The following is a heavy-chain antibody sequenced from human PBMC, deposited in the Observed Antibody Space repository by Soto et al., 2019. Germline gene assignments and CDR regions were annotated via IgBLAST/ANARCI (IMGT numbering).Heavy chain of an antibody. V-gene: IGHV4-34*01. CDR1: GGSFSGYY. CDR3: ATGEYSSGWYAY. CDR2: INHSGST. Sequence: SETLSLTCAVYGGSFSGYYWSWIRQPPGKGLEWIGEINHSGSTNYNPSLKSRVTISVDTSKNQFSLKLSSVTAADTAVYYCATGEYSSGWYAYWGRGTLVTVS. J-gene: IGHJ4*02. D-gene: IGHD6-19*01.